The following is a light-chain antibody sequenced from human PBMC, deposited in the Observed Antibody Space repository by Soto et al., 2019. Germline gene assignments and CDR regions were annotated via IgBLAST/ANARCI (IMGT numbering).Light chain of an antibody. CDR1: QSLLHITGETF. CDR2: EVS. J-gene: IGKJ5*01. V-gene: IGKV2D-29*02. CDR3: MQSTQLPPT. Sequence: DGVITQTSLSLSVPPRQPASVSCKPIQSLLHITGETFLFWYLQKPGQSPQLLIYEVSTRVSGVPDRFSGSGSGTDFTLEISRVETDDVGIYYCMQSTQLPPTFGQGTRLEIK.